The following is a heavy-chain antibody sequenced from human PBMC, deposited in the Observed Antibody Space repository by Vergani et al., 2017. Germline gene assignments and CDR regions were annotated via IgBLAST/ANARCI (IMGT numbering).Heavy chain of an antibody. CDR1: GYTFTGYY. V-gene: IGHV1-2*06. Sequence: QVQLVQSGAEVKKPGASVKVSCKASGYTFTGYYIHWVRQAPGQGLEWMARINPNSGGTNYAQKFQGRVTMTRDTSISTAYMEMSRLRSDDTAVYYCARPLGAPAVAGTDWFDPWGQGTQVTVSS. CDR2: INPNSGGT. D-gene: IGHD6-19*01. J-gene: IGHJ5*02. CDR3: ARPLGAPAVAGTDWFDP.